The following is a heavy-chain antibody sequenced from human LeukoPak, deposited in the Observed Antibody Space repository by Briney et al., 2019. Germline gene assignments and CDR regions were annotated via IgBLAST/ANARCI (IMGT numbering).Heavy chain of an antibody. CDR2: INPNSGDT. CDR3: ARGRGSGSLDY. J-gene: IGHJ4*02. CDR1: TYTFTGYY. V-gene: IGHV1-2*02. D-gene: IGHD3-10*01. Sequence: ASVKVSCKASTYTFTGYYMHWVRQAPGQGLEWMGWINPNSGDTNYAQKFQGRVTMTRDTSISTAYMELSRLRSVDTAVYYCARGRGSGSLDYWGQGTLVTVSS.